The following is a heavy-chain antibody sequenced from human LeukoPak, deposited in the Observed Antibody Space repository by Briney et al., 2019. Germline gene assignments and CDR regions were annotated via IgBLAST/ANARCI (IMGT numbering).Heavy chain of an antibody. J-gene: IGHJ3*02. CDR1: GYTFTSYG. V-gene: IGHV1-18*01. CDR3: ARGSVYYYDSSGYYCLWKDDAFDI. CDR2: ISAYNGNT. Sequence: ASVKVSCKASGYTFTSYGISWVRQAPGQGLEWMGWISAYNGNTNYAQKLQGRVTMTTDTSTSTAYMELRSLRSDDTAVYYCARGSVYYYDSSGYYCLWKDDAFDIWGQGTMVTVSS. D-gene: IGHD3-22*01.